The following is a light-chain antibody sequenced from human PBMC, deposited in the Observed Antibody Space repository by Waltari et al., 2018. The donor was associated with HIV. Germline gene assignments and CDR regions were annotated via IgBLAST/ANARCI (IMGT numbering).Light chain of an antibody. CDR1: YSNIGSNT. J-gene: IGLJ2*01. CDR2: SHN. Sequence: QSVLTQTPSLSGTPGQRVTISCSGGYSNIGSNTVNWYQQFPGTAPRLLIYSHNQGPSGVPDLFSGSQSGTSASLFISALQSQDEADYHCAAWDDSLHGELFGGGTKLTVL. CDR3: AAWDDSLHGEL. V-gene: IGLV1-44*01.